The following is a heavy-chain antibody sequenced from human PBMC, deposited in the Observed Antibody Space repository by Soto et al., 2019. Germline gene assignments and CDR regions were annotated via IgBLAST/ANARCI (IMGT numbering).Heavy chain of an antibody. J-gene: IGHJ4*02. D-gene: IGHD3-10*01. CDR3: AKDGSGGRGLA. Sequence: EVQLVESGGGLVQPGRSLRVSCAASGFTFDDYAMHWVRQAPGKGLEWVSGISWNSGNIGYADSVKGRFTISRDNAKNSLYLQMNSQRAEDTAVYYCAKDGSGGRGLAWGQGTLVTVSS. CDR2: ISWNSGNI. CDR1: GFTFDDYA. V-gene: IGHV3-9*01.